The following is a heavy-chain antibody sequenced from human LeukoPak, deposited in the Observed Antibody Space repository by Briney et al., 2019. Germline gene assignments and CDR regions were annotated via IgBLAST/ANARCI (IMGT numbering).Heavy chain of an antibody. Sequence: GGSLRLSCAASGFTFSSYGMHWVRKAPGKGLEWVAVISYDGSNKYYADSVKDRFTISRDNSKNTLYLQMNSLRAEDTAVYYCAKDARYAGFSPLYYFDYWGQGTLVTVSS. V-gene: IGHV3-30*18. J-gene: IGHJ4*02. D-gene: IGHD3-16*01. CDR3: AKDARYAGFSPLYYFDY. CDR1: GFTFSSYG. CDR2: ISYDGSNK.